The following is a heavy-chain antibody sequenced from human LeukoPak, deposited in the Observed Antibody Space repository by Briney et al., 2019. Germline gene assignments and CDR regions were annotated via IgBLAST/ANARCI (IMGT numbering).Heavy chain of an antibody. CDR3: ARGYPVLYSSSWPGGWFDP. D-gene: IGHD6-13*01. V-gene: IGHV4-34*01. J-gene: IGHJ5*02. CDR1: GGSISTYY. CDR2: INHSGST. Sequence: SETLSLTCTVSGGSISTYYWSWIRQPPGKGLEWIGEINHSGSTNYNPSLKSRVTISVDTSKNQFSLKLSSVTAADTAVYYCARGYPVLYSSSWPGGWFDPWGQGTLVTVSS.